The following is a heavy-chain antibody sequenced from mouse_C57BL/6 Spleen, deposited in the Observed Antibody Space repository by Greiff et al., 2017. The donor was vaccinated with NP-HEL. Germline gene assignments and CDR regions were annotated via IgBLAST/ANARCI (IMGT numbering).Heavy chain of an antibody. CDR1: GYSFTSYY. J-gene: IGHJ1*03. Sequence: VQLQQSGPELVKPGASVKISCKASGYSFTSYYIHWVKQRPGQGLEWIGWIYPGSGNTKYNEKFKGRATLTADTSSSTAYMQLSSLTSEDSAVYYGARRVDGYDRDWYFDGWGTGTTVTVSS. V-gene: IGHV1-66*01. CDR3: ARRVDGYDRDWYFDG. CDR2: IYPGSGNT. D-gene: IGHD2-2*01.